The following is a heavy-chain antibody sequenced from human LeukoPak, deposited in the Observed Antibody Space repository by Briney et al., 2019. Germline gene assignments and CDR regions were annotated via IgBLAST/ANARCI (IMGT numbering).Heavy chain of an antibody. CDR1: GSTFSSYY. V-gene: IGHV3-23*01. J-gene: IGHJ4*02. CDR3: VKDEPGSSWYN. CDR2: INGGGDKT. Sequence: GGSLRLSCAASGSTFSSYYMGWVRQAPGKGLELVSAINGGGDKTHYADSVKGRFTISRDNSKNTLYLQMNSLRVEDTALYYCVKDEPGSSWYNWGQGTLVTVSS. D-gene: IGHD6-13*01.